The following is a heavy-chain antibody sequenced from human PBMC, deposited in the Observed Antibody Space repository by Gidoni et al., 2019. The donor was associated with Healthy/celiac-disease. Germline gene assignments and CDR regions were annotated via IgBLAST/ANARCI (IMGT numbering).Heavy chain of an antibody. J-gene: IGHJ4*02. Sequence: EVQLVESGGGLVQRGGSLRLPCAASGFTFSSYSMIWVRQSPGKGREGVSDISSSSSTIYYADSVKGRCTISRDNAKNSLYLQMNSLRDEDTAVYYGARAQSEMATITGYWGQGTLVTVSS. CDR3: ARAQSEMATITGY. CDR1: GFTFSSYS. D-gene: IGHD5-12*01. V-gene: IGHV3-48*02. CDR2: ISSSSSTI.